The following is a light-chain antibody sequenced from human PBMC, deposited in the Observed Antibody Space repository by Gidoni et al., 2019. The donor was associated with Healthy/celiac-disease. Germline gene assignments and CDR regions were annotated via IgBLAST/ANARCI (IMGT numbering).Light chain of an antibody. CDR1: QGISSY. CDR3: QQRNSYPYT. J-gene: IGKJ2*01. Sequence: IQLTQSPSSLSASVGARVTITCRASQGISSYLAWYQQEPGKAPKLLIHAASTLQSGVPSRFSGSGSGTDFTLTISSLQPEDFATYYCQQRNSYPYTFXQXTKLXIK. V-gene: IGKV1-9*01. CDR2: AAS.